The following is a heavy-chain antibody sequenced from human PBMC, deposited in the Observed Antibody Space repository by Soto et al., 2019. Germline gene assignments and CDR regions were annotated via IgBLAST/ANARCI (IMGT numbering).Heavy chain of an antibody. CDR1: GFTVSSNY. V-gene: IGHV3-53*04. J-gene: IGHJ4*02. CDR3: ARGSWYYDSSGYYSY. Sequence: GGSLRLSCAASGFTVSSNYMSWVRQAPGKGLEWVSVIYSGGSTYYADSVKGRFTISRHNSKNTLYLQMNSLRAEDTAVYYCARGSWYYDSSGYYSYWGQGTLVTVSS. D-gene: IGHD3-22*01. CDR2: IYSGGST.